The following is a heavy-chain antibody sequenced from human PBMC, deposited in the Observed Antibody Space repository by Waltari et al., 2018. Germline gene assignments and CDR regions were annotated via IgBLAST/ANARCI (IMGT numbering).Heavy chain of an antibody. J-gene: IGHJ2*01. CDR1: SGSFSDYY. V-gene: IGHV4-34*02. CDR3: ARGRHNRSYLFWYFDL. Sequence: QVQLQQWGAGLLKPSETLSLTCAVYSGSFSDYYWSWIRQSPGKGLEWIGEMTHSGSTQHHPSLKSRVAISADPSKDQFCLGVDSVTAAGAAVYYCARGRHNRSYLFWYFDLWGRGTLVTVSS. CDR2: MTHSGST. D-gene: IGHD1-20*01.